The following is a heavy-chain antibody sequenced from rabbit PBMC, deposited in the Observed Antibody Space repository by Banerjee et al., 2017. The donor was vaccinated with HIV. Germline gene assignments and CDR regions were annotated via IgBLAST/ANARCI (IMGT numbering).Heavy chain of an antibody. D-gene: IGHD4-1*01. CDR2: IYAGSSGST. CDR1: GFSFSISYY. V-gene: IGHV1S40*01. Sequence: QSLEESGGDLVKPGASLTLTCKASGFSFSISYYMCWVRQAPGKGLEWIACIYAGSSGSTYYASWVNGRFTISSHNAQNTVDLQMTSLTGADTATYFCARDLAGVIGWNFNLWGPGTLVT. J-gene: IGHJ4*01. CDR3: ARDLAGVIGWNFNL.